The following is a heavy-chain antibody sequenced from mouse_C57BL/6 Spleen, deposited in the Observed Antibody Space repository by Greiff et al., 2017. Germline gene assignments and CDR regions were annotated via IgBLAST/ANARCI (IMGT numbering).Heavy chain of an antibody. V-gene: IGHV1-81*01. Sequence: VQLQQSGAELARPGASVKLSCKASGYTFTSYGISWVKQRTGQGLEWIGEIYPRSGNTYYHDKFKGKATLTADKSSSTAYMELRSLTSEDSAVYFCARRDITTVVATSRYFDVWGTGTTVTVSS. J-gene: IGHJ1*03. CDR3: ARRDITTVVATSRYFDV. CDR1: GYTFTSYG. CDR2: IYPRSGNT. D-gene: IGHD1-1*01.